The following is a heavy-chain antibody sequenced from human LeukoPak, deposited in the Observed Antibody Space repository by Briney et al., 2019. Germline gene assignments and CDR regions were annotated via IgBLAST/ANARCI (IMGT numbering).Heavy chain of an antibody. D-gene: IGHD4-11*01. V-gene: IGHV3-9*01. CDR1: GFSFDDYA. J-gene: IGHJ4*02. CDR2: ISWNSGSM. Sequence: GGSLRLSCAASGFSFDDYAMHWVRQAPGKGLEWVAGISWNSGSMDYVDSVKGRFTISRDNAKNSVYLQMNSLRAEDTAVYYCARYLAYSIGYWGQGTLVTVSS. CDR3: ARYLAYSIGY.